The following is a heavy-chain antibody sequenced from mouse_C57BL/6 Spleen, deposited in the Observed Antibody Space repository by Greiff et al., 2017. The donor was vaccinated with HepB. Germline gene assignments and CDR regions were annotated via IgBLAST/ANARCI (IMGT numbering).Heavy chain of an antibody. CDR3: TRRGTVVLSWYFDV. CDR2: IDPETGGT. D-gene: IGHD1-1*01. V-gene: IGHV1-15*01. Sequence: VKVVESGAELVRPGASVTLSCKASGYTFTDYEMHWVKQTPVHGLEWIGAIDPETGGTAYNQKFKGKAILTADKSSSTAYMELRSLTSEDSAVYYCTRRGTVVLSWYFDVWGTGTTVTVSS. CDR1: GYTFTDYE. J-gene: IGHJ1*03.